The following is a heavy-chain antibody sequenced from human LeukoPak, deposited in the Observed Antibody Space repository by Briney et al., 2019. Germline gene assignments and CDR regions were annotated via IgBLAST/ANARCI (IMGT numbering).Heavy chain of an antibody. CDR1: GFTFNNFG. CDR2: ISYSGSGP. Sequence: GMSLRLSCAASGFTFNNFGIHWVRQAPGKGLEWVSVISYSGSGPFYADSLKGRFTITRGDSKNTVYLQMNSLRVEDTAVYHCGRSPRDSRDWTGTLDYWGQGALVTVSS. J-gene: IGHJ4*02. D-gene: IGHD3-22*01. V-gene: IGHV3-30*19. CDR3: GRSPRDSRDWTGTLDY.